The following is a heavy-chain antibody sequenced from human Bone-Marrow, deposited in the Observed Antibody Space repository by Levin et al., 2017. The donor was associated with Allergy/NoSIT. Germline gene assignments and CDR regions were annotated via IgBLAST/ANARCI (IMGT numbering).Heavy chain of an antibody. CDR2: IIPILGIA. D-gene: IGHD3-3*01. Sequence: SVKVSCKASGGTFSSYAISWVRQAPGQGLEWMGRIIPILGIANYAQKFQGRVTITADKSTSTAYMELSSLRSEDTAVYYCARVLLEWLSLEVYYYYGMDVWGQGTTVTVSS. V-gene: IGHV1-69*04. CDR3: ARVLLEWLSLEVYYYYGMDV. CDR1: GGTFSSYA. J-gene: IGHJ6*02.